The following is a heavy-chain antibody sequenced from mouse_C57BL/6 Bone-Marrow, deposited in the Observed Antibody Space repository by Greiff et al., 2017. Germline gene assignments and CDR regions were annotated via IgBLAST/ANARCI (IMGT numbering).Heavy chain of an antibody. J-gene: IGHJ3*01. CDR2: IDPEDGDT. D-gene: IGHD2-1*01. CDR3: TTCYGNYAGFAY. Sequence: VQLQQSGAELVRPGASVKLSCTASGFNIKDYYMHWVKQRPEQGLEWIGRIDPEDGDTEYAPKFQGKATMTADTSSNTAYLQLSSLTSEDTAGYYCTTCYGNYAGFAYWGQGTLDSVSA. V-gene: IGHV14-1*01. CDR1: GFNIKDYY.